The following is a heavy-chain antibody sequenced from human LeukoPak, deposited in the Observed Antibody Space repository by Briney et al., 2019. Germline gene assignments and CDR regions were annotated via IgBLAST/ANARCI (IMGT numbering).Heavy chain of an antibody. D-gene: IGHD2-8*01. V-gene: IGHV1-69*06. Sequence: GASVKVSCKASGGTFSRDAICWVRQAPGQGLEWMGEIIPMFGTTNYAQKFQGRVTITADKSTSTAYMELSSLRSEDTAVHFCARRHCTNGVCYDDRGAFDIWGQGTMVTVSS. J-gene: IGHJ3*02. CDR3: ARRHCTNGVCYDDRGAFDI. CDR2: IIPMFGTT. CDR1: GGTFSRDA.